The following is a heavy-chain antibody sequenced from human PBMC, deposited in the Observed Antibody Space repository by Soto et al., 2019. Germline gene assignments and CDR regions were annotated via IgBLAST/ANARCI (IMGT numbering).Heavy chain of an antibody. CDR3: AKDSTVTTSLYSYYYGLDV. Sequence: GGSLRLSCAASGFTFSSYAMSWVRQAPGKGLEWVSGISGSGSTTYYAESVKGRFTISRDNSKNKLYLQMDSLRAEDTAMYYCAKDSTVTTSLYSYYYGLDVWGQGTTVTVSS. CDR1: GFTFSSYA. J-gene: IGHJ6*02. V-gene: IGHV3-23*01. D-gene: IGHD4-17*01. CDR2: ISGSGSTT.